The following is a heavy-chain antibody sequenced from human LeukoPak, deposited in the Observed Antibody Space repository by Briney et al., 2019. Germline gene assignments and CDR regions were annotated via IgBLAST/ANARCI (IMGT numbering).Heavy chain of an antibody. J-gene: IGHJ6*03. CDR1: GGTFSGYY. CDR2: INHSGST. V-gene: IGHV4-34*01. D-gene: IGHD2-2*01. CDR3: VRRRPYQLYYMVV. Sequence: PSDPLSLTCAVCGGTFSGYYWSWLRQPPGKGLEWIGEINHSGSTNYNPSLKSRVTISVDTSKNQFSLKLSSVTAADTAVYYCVRRRPYQLYYMVVWGKGTTVTISS.